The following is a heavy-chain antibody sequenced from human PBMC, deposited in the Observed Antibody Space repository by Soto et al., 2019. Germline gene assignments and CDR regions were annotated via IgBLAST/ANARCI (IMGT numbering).Heavy chain of an antibody. CDR2: INACNGKT. CDR3: AKVGGYSTVGTRLVTYYYQYGMDV. CDR1: GYTFTTST. Sequence: ASVKVSCKASGYTFTTSTMHWVRQAPGQSLEWMGWINACNGKTKYSQKFQGRVTINRNTSASTAYMELSNQRSEDTAVYYCAKVGGYSTVGTRLVTYYYQYGMDVWGQGTTVTVSS. J-gene: IGHJ6*02. D-gene: IGHD1-26*01. V-gene: IGHV1-3*01.